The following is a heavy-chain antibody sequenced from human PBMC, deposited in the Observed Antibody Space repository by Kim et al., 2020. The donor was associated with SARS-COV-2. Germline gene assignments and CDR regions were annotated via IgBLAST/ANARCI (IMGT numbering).Heavy chain of an antibody. CDR2: ILSDGTSA. CDR3: QFFASASHDH. D-gene: IGHD3-10*01. J-gene: IGHJ4*02. V-gene: IGHV3-74*01. CDR1: GLTLSAYW. Sequence: GGSLRLSCAASGLTLSAYWMHWVRQAPGKGLVWVSRILSDGTSADYADSVKGRFTISRGSAGDTVSLQMNSLRDEDTGLYFCQFFASASHDHLGQGT.